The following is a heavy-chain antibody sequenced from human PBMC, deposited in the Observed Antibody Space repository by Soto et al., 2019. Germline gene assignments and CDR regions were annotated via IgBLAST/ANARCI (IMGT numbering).Heavy chain of an antibody. J-gene: IGHJ6*02. Sequence: LSLTCKVSGGAIDRGGYYWCWIRQHPGKGLEWIGHIYYTGSAYYKPSLKSRVSMSIDTSQNQFSLELISVTAADTAVYYCARVGTSYARRGLDVWGQGTTVTVSS. CDR2: IYYTGSA. D-gene: IGHD7-27*01. CDR3: ARVGTSYARRGLDV. CDR1: GGAIDRGGYY. V-gene: IGHV4-31*03.